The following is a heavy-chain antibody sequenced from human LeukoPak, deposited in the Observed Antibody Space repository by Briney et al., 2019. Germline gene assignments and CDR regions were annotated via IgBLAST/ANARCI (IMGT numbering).Heavy chain of an antibody. CDR1: GFTFSTYW. V-gene: IGHV3-7*01. J-gene: IGHJ5*02. CDR2: INQDGSEK. D-gene: IGHD3-22*01. Sequence: GGSLRLSCAGSGFTFSTYWMSWVRQAPGKGLEWVGNINQDGSEKNFVDSVKGRFTISRDSSKNTVNLQMNSLRAEDTAVYYCVRKFDTSGYYFWFDPWGQGTLVTVSS. CDR3: VRKFDTSGYYFWFDP.